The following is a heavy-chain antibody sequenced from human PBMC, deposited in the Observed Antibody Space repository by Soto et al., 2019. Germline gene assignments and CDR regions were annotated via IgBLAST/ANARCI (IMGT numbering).Heavy chain of an antibody. Sequence: QVQLQESGPGLVKPSQTLSLTCTVSGGSMNSGGYCWSWIRQHPGEGLEWIGCISYGGTTSYNPSQKSRVIISVDTSQNSFSLKLTSVTAADTAVYYCSRGILVWGQGTLITVSS. D-gene: IGHD2-15*01. V-gene: IGHV4-31*03. J-gene: IGHJ4*02. CDR3: SRGILV. CDR2: ISYGGTT. CDR1: GGSMNSGGYC.